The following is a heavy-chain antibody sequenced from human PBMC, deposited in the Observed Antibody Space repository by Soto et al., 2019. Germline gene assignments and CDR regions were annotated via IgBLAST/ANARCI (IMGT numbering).Heavy chain of an antibody. Sequence: PGESLKISCKASGYSFSTYWIAWVRQRPGKGLDWMGIIYPGDSDTRYSPSFQGQVTISVDNSIDTAYLEWTTLRAEDTAVYYCARGLQSLFDYWGQGTLVTVSS. CDR1: GYSFSTYW. CDR2: IYPGDSDT. J-gene: IGHJ4*02. CDR3: ARGLQSLFDY. V-gene: IGHV5-51*01.